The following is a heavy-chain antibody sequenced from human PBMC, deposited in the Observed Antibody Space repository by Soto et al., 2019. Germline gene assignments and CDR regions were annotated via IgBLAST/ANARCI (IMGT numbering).Heavy chain of an antibody. CDR1: GFTFSSYG. D-gene: IGHD3-9*01. J-gene: IGHJ4*02. V-gene: IGHV3-30*18. CDR2: ISYDGSNK. Sequence: QVQLVESGGGVVQPGRSLRLSCAASGFTFSSYGMHWVRQAPGKGLEWVAVISYDGSNKYYADSVKGRFTISRDNSKNTLYLQMNSLRAEDTAVYYCANEEPPHNYDILTGYYIYAEPRDYWGQGTLVTVSS. CDR3: ANEEPPHNYDILTGYYIYAEPRDY.